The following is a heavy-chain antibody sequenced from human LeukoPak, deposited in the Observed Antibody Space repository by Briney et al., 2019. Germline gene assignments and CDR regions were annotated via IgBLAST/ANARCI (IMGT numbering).Heavy chain of an antibody. Sequence: GGSLRLSCAASGFTFSSYGMHWVRQAPGKGLEWVAVMSYDGSKQYYADSVKGRFTISRDNPKNTLYLQMNSLRTEDAAVYYCARVGSSWYRGDTYFDYWGQGTLVTVSS. CDR1: GFTFSSYG. CDR2: MSYDGSKQ. V-gene: IGHV3-30*03. CDR3: ARVGSSWYRGDTYFDY. D-gene: IGHD6-13*01. J-gene: IGHJ4*02.